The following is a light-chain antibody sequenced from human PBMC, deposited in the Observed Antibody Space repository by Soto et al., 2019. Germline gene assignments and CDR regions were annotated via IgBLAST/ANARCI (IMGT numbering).Light chain of an antibody. Sequence: AIQMTQSPSSLSASVGDRVTITCRASQGIRNDLGWYQQKPWKAPKLMIYAASSLQSGVPSRFSGSGSGTDFPLTISSLQPEAFANYYCLQDYNYPLTFGQGNKVDIK. CDR2: AAS. CDR3: LQDYNYPLT. V-gene: IGKV1-6*01. J-gene: IGKJ1*01. CDR1: QGIRND.